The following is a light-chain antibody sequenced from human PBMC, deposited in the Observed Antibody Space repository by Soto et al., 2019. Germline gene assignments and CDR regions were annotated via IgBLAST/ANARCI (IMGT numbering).Light chain of an antibody. Sequence: QSVLTQPASVSGSPGQSITISCTGTSSDVGGYNYVSWYQQYPGKVPKLMIYDVSYRPSGVSNRFSGSKSGNTASLTISGLQAEDEADYYCSSYTSSSTYVLELGPRSPS. V-gene: IGLV2-14*01. CDR3: SSYTSSSTYV. CDR1: SSDVGGYNY. CDR2: DVS. J-gene: IGLJ1*01.